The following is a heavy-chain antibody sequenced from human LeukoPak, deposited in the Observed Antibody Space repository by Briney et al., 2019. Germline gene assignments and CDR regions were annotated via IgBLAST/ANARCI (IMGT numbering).Heavy chain of an antibody. Sequence: GESLKISCKSSGYSFTSYWIGWVRQMPAKGLEWRGIIYPGGSETRYDPSFQGQVTISADTSTSTAYLQWSSLRASDTAMYYCARASRDGYNQNFDHWGQGTQVTVSS. CDR3: ARASRDGYNQNFDH. J-gene: IGHJ4*02. CDR2: IYPGGSET. V-gene: IGHV5-51*01. D-gene: IGHD5-24*01. CDR1: GYSFTSYW.